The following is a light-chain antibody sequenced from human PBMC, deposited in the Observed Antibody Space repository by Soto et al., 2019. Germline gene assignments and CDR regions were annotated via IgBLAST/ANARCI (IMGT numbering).Light chain of an antibody. Sequence: AIRMTQSPSSFSASTGDRVTITCRASQGISSYLAWYQQKPGKAPKLLIYAASTLQSGVPSRFSGSGSGTAFTLTISCLQSEDFATYYCQQYYSYQTFGQGTKVEIK. V-gene: IGKV1-8*01. J-gene: IGKJ1*01. CDR2: AAS. CDR3: QQYYSYQT. CDR1: QGISSY.